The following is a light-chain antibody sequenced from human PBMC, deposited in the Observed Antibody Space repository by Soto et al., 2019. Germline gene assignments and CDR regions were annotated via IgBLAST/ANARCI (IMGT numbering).Light chain of an antibody. J-gene: IGKJ1*01. CDR3: QHYNSYSEA. V-gene: IGKV1-5*01. CDR2: HAS. Sequence: DIQMTQSPSTLSASVGDRVTMTCRASQSISSWLAWYQQKPGTAPKLLIYHASTLESGVPSRFSGSGSGTEFTLTISSLQPDDFATYYCQHYNSYSEAFGQGTKVDIK. CDR1: QSISSW.